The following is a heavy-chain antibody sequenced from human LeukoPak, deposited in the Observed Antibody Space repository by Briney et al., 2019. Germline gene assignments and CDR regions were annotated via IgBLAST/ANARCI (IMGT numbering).Heavy chain of an antibody. Sequence: GGSLRLSCAASGFTFSSYGMHWVRQAPGKGLEWVSGISDSGGTTYYVDSVKGRFTISRDNSKNTLYLQINSLRAEDMALYYCAKSSDGSTSFDQWGQGTPVTVSS. CDR3: AKSSDGSTSFDQ. CDR1: GFTFSSYG. CDR2: ISDSGGTT. J-gene: IGHJ4*02. D-gene: IGHD2-2*01. V-gene: IGHV3-23*01.